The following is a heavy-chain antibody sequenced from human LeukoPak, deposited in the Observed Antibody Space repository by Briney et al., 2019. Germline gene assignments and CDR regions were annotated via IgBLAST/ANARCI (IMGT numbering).Heavy chain of an antibody. Sequence: GGSLRLSCAASGFTFSSYGMSWVRQAPGKGLQWVSVIIDSGSSTYYADSVKGRFTISRDNARNTLYLQMNSLRAEDTAVYYCARWYYYETSGLYYGSFDNWGQGTLVTVSS. V-gene: IGHV3-23*01. CDR3: ARWYYYETSGLYYGSFDN. CDR1: GFTFSSYG. CDR2: IIDSGSST. D-gene: IGHD3-22*01. J-gene: IGHJ5*02.